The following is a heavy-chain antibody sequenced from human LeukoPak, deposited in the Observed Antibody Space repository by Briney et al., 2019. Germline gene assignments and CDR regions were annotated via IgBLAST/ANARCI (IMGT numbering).Heavy chain of an antibody. Sequence: GRSLRLSCAASGFTFSSYAMHWVRQAPGKGLEWVAGISYDGSNKYYADSVKGRFTISRDNSKNTLYLQMNSLRAEDTAVYYCARGPLQLGYCSSTSCYLPIDYWGQGTLVTVSS. D-gene: IGHD2-2*01. CDR2: ISYDGSNK. CDR3: ARGPLQLGYCSSTSCYLPIDY. V-gene: IGHV3-30-3*01. J-gene: IGHJ4*02. CDR1: GFTFSSYA.